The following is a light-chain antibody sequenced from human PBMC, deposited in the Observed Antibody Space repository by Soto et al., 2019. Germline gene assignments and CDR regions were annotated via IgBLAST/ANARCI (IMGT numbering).Light chain of an antibody. CDR1: QGISSW. CDR3: QQANSFPLT. Sequence: DIQMPQSPSSVSASVGDRVSITCRASQGISSWLAWYQQKPGRAPKLLIYTASSLQSGVPSRFSGTGSGTDFTLTNSSLQTEDVAAYYCQQANSFPLTFGGGTKVEIK. J-gene: IGKJ4*01. V-gene: IGKV1-12*01. CDR2: TAS.